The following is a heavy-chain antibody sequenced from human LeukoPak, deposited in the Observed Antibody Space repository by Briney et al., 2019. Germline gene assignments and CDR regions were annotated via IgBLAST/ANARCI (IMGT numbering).Heavy chain of an antibody. V-gene: IGHV3-21*01. CDR2: ISSSSSYI. Sequence: NPGGSLRLSCAASGFTFSSYSMNWVRQAPGKGLEWVSSISSSSSYIHYADSVEGRFTISRDNAKNSLYLQMNSLRAEDTAVYYCAREGYVFGAFDIWGQGTMVTVSS. D-gene: IGHD3-10*01. J-gene: IGHJ3*02. CDR3: AREGYVFGAFDI. CDR1: GFTFSSYS.